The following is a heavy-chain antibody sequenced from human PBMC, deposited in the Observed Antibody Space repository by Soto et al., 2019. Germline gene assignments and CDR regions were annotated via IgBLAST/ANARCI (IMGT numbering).Heavy chain of an antibody. CDR1: GYTFTTYG. D-gene: IGHD5-18*01. V-gene: IGHV1-18*01. CDR3: ARDNVGYSYGSRGFDY. J-gene: IGHJ4*02. CDR2: ISAYNGNT. Sequence: QVQLVQSGAEVKKPGTSVKVSCKASGYTFTTYGITWVRQAPGQGLEWMGWISAYNGNTNYAQKLQGRVTMTTDTATSTAYLELRSLRSDEAAVFFCARDNVGYSYGSRGFDYWGQGTLVTVSS.